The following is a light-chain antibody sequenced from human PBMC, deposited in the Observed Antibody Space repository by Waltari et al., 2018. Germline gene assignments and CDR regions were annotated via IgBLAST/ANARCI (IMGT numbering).Light chain of an antibody. V-gene: IGKV3-11*01. CDR2: GAS. J-gene: IGKJ2*01. CDR3: QQRAGWPLYS. Sequence: EIVLTQSPATLSLSPGERATLSCRASQSVGGYFAWYQHKPGQAPRLLISGASNRATGIPARFSGSGSGTDFTLTISSLEPEDFAVYYCQQRAGWPLYSFGQGTRLEI. CDR1: QSVGGY.